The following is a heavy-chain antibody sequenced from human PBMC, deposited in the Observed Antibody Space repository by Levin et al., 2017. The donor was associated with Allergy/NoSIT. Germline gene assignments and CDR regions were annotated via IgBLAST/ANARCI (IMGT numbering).Heavy chain of an antibody. Sequence: TGGSLRLSCAASGFTFDDFAMHWVRQTPGRGLEWVSGINWNSGKIGYGDSMKGRFTISRDNAKSSLYLQMNSLRIEDTALYYCAKTSGFSFGIDAIDMWGQGTMVTVSS. CDR2: INWNSGKI. CDR1: GFTFDDFA. J-gene: IGHJ3*02. CDR3: AKTSGFSFGIDAIDM. D-gene: IGHD5-18*01. V-gene: IGHV3-9*01.